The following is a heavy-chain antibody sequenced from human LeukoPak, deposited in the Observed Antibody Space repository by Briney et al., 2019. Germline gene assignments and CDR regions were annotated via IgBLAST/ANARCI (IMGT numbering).Heavy chain of an antibody. CDR1: GGSISSSTYY. V-gene: IGHV4-39*07. CDR2: INHSGST. CDR3: ARSFSAMVKAANDY. J-gene: IGHJ4*02. D-gene: IGHD5-18*01. Sequence: PSETLSLTCTVSGGSISSSTYYWSWIRQPPGKGLEWIGEINHSGSTNYNPSLRSRVTISVDTSKNQFSLKLSSVTAADTAVYYCARSFSAMVKAANDYWGQGTLVTVSS.